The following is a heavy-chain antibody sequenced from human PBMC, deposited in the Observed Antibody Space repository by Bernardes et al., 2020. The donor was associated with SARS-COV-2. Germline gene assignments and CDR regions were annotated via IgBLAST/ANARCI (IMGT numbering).Heavy chain of an antibody. CDR1: GFTFSTNA. D-gene: IGHD3-16*01. CDR3: AKNYGWQLPDWFDP. V-gene: IGHV3-23*01. J-gene: IGHJ5*02. Sequence: GGSLRLSCAASGFTFSTNAMSWVRQAPGKGLEWVSSIGNSGGNTDYADSVKGRFTISRDNSKNTLYLQMDSLSAEDTAIYYCAKNYGWQLPDWFDPWGQGTLV. CDR2: IGNSGGNT.